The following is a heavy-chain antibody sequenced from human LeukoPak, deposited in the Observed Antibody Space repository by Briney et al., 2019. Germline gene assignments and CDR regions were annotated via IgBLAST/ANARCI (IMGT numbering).Heavy chain of an antibody. Sequence: GASVKVSCKTSGYTFTGYYMHWVRQAPGQGLEWMGWINPNSGGTNYAQKFQGRVTMTRGTSISTAYMELSRLRSDDTAVYYCARVWGTYYDFWSGYYGAFDIWGQGTMVTVSS. D-gene: IGHD3-3*01. CDR3: ARVWGTYYDFWSGYYGAFDI. V-gene: IGHV1-2*02. J-gene: IGHJ3*02. CDR2: INPNSGGT. CDR1: GYTFTGYY.